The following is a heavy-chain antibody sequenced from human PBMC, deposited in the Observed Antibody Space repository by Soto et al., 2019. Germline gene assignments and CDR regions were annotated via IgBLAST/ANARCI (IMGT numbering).Heavy chain of an antibody. CDR2: ISGSGGST. CDR3: AKGRIAADPYYYGMDV. J-gene: IGHJ6*02. D-gene: IGHD6-13*01. CDR1: GFTFSSYA. Sequence: PGGSLRLSCAASGFTFSSYAMSWVRQAPGKGLEWVSAISGSGGSTYYADSVKGRFTISRDNSKNTLYLQMNSLKAEDTAVYYCAKGRIAADPYYYGMDVWGQGTTVTVSS. V-gene: IGHV3-23*01.